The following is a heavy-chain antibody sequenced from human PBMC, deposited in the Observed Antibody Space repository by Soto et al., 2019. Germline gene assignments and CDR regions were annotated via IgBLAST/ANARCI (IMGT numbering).Heavy chain of an antibody. J-gene: IGHJ6*03. V-gene: IGHV3-9*01. Sequence: EVQLVESGGGLVQPGRSLRLSCAASGFTFDDYAMHWVRQAPGKGLEWVSGISWNSGSIGYAVSVKGRFTISRDNAKNSLYLQMNSLRAEGTALYYCAKGGGGGIYYYYYMDVWGKGTTVTVSS. CDR1: GFTFDDYA. CDR2: ISWNSGSI. CDR3: AKGGGGGIYYYYYMDV. D-gene: IGHD3-16*01.